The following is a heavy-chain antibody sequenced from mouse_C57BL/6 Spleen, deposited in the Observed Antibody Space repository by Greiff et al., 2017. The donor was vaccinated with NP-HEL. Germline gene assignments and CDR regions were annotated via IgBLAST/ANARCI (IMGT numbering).Heavy chain of an antibody. CDR1: GYSFTSYY. V-gene: IGHV1-66*01. CDR2: IYPGSGNT. CDR3: ARYTTVVATDWYFDV. J-gene: IGHJ1*03. Sequence: QVQLKESGPELVKPGASVKISCKASGYSFTSYYIHWVKQRPGQGLEWIRWIYPGSGNTKYNEKFKGKATLTADTSSSTAYMQLSSLTSEDPAVYYWARYTTVVATDWYFDVWGTGTTVTVSS. D-gene: IGHD1-1*01.